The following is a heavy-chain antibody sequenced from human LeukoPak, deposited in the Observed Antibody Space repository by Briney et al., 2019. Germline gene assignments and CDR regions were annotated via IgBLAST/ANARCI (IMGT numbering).Heavy chain of an antibody. D-gene: IGHD3-10*01. J-gene: IGHJ4*02. CDR3: ARRDYYGSGSYYGSFDY. CDR2: IYPGDSHT. Sequence: GESLKNSCKSSGYSFTNHWIGWVRQMPGKGLEWMGVIYPGDSHTRYSPSFQGQVTISADKSIGTAYLQWSSLKASDTAMYYCARRDYYGSGSYYGSFDYWGQGTLVTVSS. V-gene: IGHV5-51*01. CDR1: GYSFTNHW.